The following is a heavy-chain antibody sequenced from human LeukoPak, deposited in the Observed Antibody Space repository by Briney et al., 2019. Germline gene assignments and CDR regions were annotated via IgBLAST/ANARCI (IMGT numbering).Heavy chain of an antibody. J-gene: IGHJ4*02. V-gene: IGHV1-24*01. D-gene: IGHD1-26*01. CDR1: GYTLTELP. CDR2: FYPDDGET. Sequence: ASVKVSCKVSGYTLTELPIHWVRQAPGKGLEWMGGFYPDDGETVYAQMFQGRVTMTEDTSSDTASMELSSLRSEDTAVYYCATGTSGSYYVGIVRPIDYWGQGTLVTVSS. CDR3: ATGTSGSYYVGIVRPIDY.